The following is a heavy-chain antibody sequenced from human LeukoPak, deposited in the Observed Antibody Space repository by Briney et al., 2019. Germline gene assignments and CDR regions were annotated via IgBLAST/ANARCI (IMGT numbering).Heavy chain of an antibody. V-gene: IGHV3-21*01. CDR2: NSSSSSYI. CDR1: GFTFSSYS. J-gene: IGHJ3*02. Sequence: GGSLRLSCAASGFTFSSYSMNWVRQAPGKGLEWVSSNSSSSSYIYYADSVKGRFTISRDNAKNSLYLQMNSLRAEDTAVYYCARGDFWSGYPIWGQGTMVTVSS. CDR3: ARGDFWSGYPI. D-gene: IGHD3-3*01.